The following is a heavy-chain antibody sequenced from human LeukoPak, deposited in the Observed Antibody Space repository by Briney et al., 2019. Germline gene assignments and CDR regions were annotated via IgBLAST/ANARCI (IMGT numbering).Heavy chain of an antibody. CDR1: RYTFTSYG. Sequence: ASVKVSCKASRYTFTSYGISWVRQAPGQGLEWMGWIGAYNGNTNYAQKLQGRVTMTTDTSTSTAYMELRSLRSDDTAVYYCARGAVPMIVVVIEFDYWGQGTLVTVSS. J-gene: IGHJ4*02. V-gene: IGHV1-18*01. CDR3: ARGAVPMIVVVIEFDY. D-gene: IGHD3-22*01. CDR2: IGAYNGNT.